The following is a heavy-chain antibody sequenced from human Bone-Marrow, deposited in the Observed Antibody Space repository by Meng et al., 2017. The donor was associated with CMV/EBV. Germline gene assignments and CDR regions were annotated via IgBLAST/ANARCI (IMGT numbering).Heavy chain of an antibody. D-gene: IGHD2-15*01. CDR3: ARPVGGVAATPDWFDP. J-gene: IGHJ5*02. Sequence: FSNYAISWVRQAPGQGLEWMGGIIPILHKPNYAQKFQGRVTITADKSTTTVYMELSSLRSEDTAVYYCARPVGGVAATPDWFDPWGQGTLVTVSS. CDR2: IIPILHKP. V-gene: IGHV1-69*10. CDR1: FSNYA.